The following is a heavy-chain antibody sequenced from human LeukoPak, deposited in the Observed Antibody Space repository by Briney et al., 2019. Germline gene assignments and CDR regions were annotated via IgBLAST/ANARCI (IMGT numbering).Heavy chain of an antibody. V-gene: IGHV1-2*04. CDR2: INLNSGGT. J-gene: IGHJ4*02. Sequence: GASVKVSCKASGGTFSSYAISWVRQAPGQGLEWMGWINLNSGGTNYAQEFQGWVTMTRDTSISTAYMELSRLRSDDTAVYYCARSGYYYGFDYWGQGTLVTVSS. CDR3: ARSGYYYGFDY. D-gene: IGHD3-22*01. CDR1: GGTFSSYA.